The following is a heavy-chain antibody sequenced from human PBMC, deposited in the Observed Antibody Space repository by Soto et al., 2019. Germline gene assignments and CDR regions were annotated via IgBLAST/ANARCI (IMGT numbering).Heavy chain of an antibody. D-gene: IGHD2-2*01. CDR3: ARDPKYCSSTSCYLP. CDR2: IIPIFGTA. V-gene: IGHV1-69*13. CDR1: GGTFSSYA. Sequence: SVKVSCKASGGTFSSYAISWVRQAPGQGLEWMGGIIPIFGTANYAQKFQGSVTITADESTSTAYMELSSLRSEDTAVYYCARDPKYCSSTSCYLPWGQGTLVTVSS. J-gene: IGHJ5*02.